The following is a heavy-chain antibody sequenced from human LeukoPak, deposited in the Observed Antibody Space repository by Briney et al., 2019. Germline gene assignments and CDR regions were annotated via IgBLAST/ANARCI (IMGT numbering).Heavy chain of an antibody. CDR2: IYSSGST. V-gene: IGHV4-59*12. D-gene: IGHD3-10*01. CDR1: GGSISSYY. Sequence: SETLSLTCTVSGGSISSYYWSWIRQPPGKGLEWIGSIYSSGSTYYNSSLKSRVIILIDTAENHFSLNLSSVTAADTAVYYCARPDGYGLVGIWGQGTMVTVSS. J-gene: IGHJ3*02. CDR3: ARPDGYGLVGI.